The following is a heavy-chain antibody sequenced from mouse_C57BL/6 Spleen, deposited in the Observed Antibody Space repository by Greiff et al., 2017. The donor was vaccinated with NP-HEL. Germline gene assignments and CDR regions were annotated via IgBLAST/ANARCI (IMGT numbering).Heavy chain of an antibody. D-gene: IGHD1-1*01. V-gene: IGHV5-17*01. J-gene: IGHJ1*03. Sequence: EVQGVESGGGLVKPGGSLKLSCAASGFTFSDYGMHWVRQAPEKGLEWVAYISSGSSTIYYADTVKGRFPISRDNAKNTLFLQMTSLRSEDTAMYYCARVITTVVADWYFDVWGTGTTVTVSS. CDR1: GFTFSDYG. CDR2: ISSGSSTI. CDR3: ARVITTVVADWYFDV.